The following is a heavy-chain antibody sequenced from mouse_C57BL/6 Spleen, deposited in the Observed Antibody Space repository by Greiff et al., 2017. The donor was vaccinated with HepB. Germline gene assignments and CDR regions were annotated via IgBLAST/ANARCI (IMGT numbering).Heavy chain of an antibody. V-gene: IGHV5-12*01. Sequence: EVMLVESGGGLVQPGGSLKLSCAASGFTFSDYYMYWVRQTPEKRLEWVAYISNGGGSTYYPDTVKGRFTISRDNAKNTLYLQMSRLKSEDTAMYYCARGHGSSYEDAMDYWGQGTSVTVSS. CDR3: ARGHGSSYEDAMDY. J-gene: IGHJ4*01. CDR1: GFTFSDYY. CDR2: ISNGGGST. D-gene: IGHD1-1*01.